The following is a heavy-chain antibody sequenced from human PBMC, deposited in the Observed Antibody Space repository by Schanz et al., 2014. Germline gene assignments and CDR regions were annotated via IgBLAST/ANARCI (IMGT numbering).Heavy chain of an antibody. CDR2: ISSSSSTR. CDR1: GFTFSSYS. D-gene: IGHD1-1*01. Sequence: EVQLMESGGGLVQPGGSLRLSCAASGFTFSSYSMNWVRQAPGKGLEWVSYISSSSSTRYYADSVKGRFTISRDNAKNSLFLQMNSLRAEDTAVYYCARDRRNADLDYWGQGTLVNVSS. J-gene: IGHJ4*02. V-gene: IGHV3-48*01. CDR3: ARDRRNADLDY.